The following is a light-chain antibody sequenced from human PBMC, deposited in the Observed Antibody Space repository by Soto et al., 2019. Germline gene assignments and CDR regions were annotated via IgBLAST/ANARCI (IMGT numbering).Light chain of an antibody. CDR2: GAS. J-gene: IGKJ1*01. CDR1: QSVSSN. CDR3: HQYNNWPQT. V-gene: IGKV3-15*01. Sequence: EIVMKQSPATLSVSPGERATLSGRASQSVSSNLAWYPQKPGQAPRLLIYGASTRSTGIPARFSGSWSGTEFTLTISSLQSEDFAVYYCHQYNNWPQTFGQGTKVEIK.